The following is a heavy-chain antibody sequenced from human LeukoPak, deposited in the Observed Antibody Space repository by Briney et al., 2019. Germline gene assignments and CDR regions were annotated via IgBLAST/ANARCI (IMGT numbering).Heavy chain of an antibody. J-gene: IGHJ6*03. Sequence: GGSLRLSCAASGFTFSNYEMNWVRQAPGKGLEWISHISNFGDIIHYADSVEGRFTISRDNAKNSLYLQMDSLRAEDTAVYYCARDHTGYEYGSFSYHYQYMDVWGKGTTVTVSS. CDR2: ISNFGDII. CDR1: GFTFSNYE. D-gene: IGHD5-12*01. V-gene: IGHV3-48*03. CDR3: ARDHTGYEYGSFSYHYQYMDV.